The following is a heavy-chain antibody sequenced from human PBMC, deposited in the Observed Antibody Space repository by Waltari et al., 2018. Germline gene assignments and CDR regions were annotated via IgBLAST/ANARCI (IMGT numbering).Heavy chain of an antibody. D-gene: IGHD3-10*01. CDR1: GGSFSGYF. CDR2: INHSGST. J-gene: IGHJ6*02. Sequence: QEQLQQWGAGLLKPSETLSLTCAVYGGSFSGYFWSWIRQPPGKGLEWFGEINHSGSTNYNPSLKSRVTISVDTSKNQFSLKLSSVTAADTAVYYCARATGGYYYGLGIFGARMDVWGQGTTVSVSS. CDR3: ARATGGYYYGLGIFGARMDV. V-gene: IGHV4-34*01.